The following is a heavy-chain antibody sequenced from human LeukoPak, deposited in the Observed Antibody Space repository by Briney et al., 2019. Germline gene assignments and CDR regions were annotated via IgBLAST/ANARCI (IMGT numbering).Heavy chain of an antibody. D-gene: IGHD3-10*02. Sequence: PGGSLRLSCAASGFTFSSYAMSWVRQAPGKGLEWVSAISGSGGSTYYADSVKGRFTISRDNSRSTLYLQMNSLRAEDTAVYYCAKDAAAYVDWYFDLWGRGTLVTISS. J-gene: IGHJ2*01. CDR3: AKDAAAYVDWYFDL. CDR1: GFTFSSYA. V-gene: IGHV3-23*01. CDR2: ISGSGGST.